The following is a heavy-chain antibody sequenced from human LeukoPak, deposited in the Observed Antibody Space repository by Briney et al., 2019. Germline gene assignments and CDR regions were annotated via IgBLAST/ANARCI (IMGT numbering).Heavy chain of an antibody. CDR1: GFNFNTYT. J-gene: IGHJ4*02. CDR2: MSYDDVNE. D-gene: IGHD6-19*01. Sequence: PGRSLRLSCAASGFNFNTYTMHWVRQAPGKGLEWVAVMSYDDVNEYYADSVKGRFTISRDSSKNTLYLQMDRLRGEDTAVYYCAREATSGWTDYWGQGTLVTVSS. CDR3: AREATSGWTDY. V-gene: IGHV3-30-3*01.